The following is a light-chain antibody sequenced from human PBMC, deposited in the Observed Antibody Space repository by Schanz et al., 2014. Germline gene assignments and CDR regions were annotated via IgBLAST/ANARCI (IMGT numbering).Light chain of an antibody. Sequence: DIPMTQSPSSLSVSIGDRFTISCRASQDINNFVVWYQQKPGKPPNLLVYGASTLHSGVPSRFSGSGFGTEFSLTVSDLQPEDVDTYYCQNYNSAPYTFGQGTRLHIK. J-gene: IGKJ2*01. V-gene: IGKV1-27*01. CDR3: QNYNSAPYT. CDR2: GAS. CDR1: QDINNF.